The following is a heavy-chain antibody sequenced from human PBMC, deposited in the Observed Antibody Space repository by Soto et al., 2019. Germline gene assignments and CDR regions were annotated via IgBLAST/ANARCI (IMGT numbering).Heavy chain of an antibody. D-gene: IGHD4-17*01. CDR1: GFTFSSYA. CDR2: ISSNGGST. J-gene: IGHJ2*01. Sequence: EVQLVESGGGLVQPGGSLRLSCAASGFTFSSYAMHWVRQAPGKGLEYVSAISSNGGSTYYANSVKGRFTISRDNSKNTLYLQMGSLRTEDMAVYYCARAGYDYGAPAFGYFDLWGRGTLVTVSS. CDR3: ARAGYDYGAPAFGYFDL. V-gene: IGHV3-64*01.